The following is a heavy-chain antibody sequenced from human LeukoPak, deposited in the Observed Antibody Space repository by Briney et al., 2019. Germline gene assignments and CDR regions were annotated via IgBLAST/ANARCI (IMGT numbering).Heavy chain of an antibody. V-gene: IGHV3-21*01. CDR3: ARDPGIAVAGTFGY. CDR1: GFTFSSYS. CDR2: ISSSSSYI. J-gene: IGHJ4*02. Sequence: GGSLRLSCAASGFTFSSYSMNWVRQAPGKGLEWVSSISSSSSYIYYADSVKGRFTISRDSAKNSLYLQMNSLRAEDTAVYYCARDPGIAVAGTFGYWGQGTLVTVSS. D-gene: IGHD6-19*01.